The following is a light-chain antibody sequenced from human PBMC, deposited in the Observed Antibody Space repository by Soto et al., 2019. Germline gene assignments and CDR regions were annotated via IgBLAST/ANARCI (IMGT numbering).Light chain of an antibody. J-gene: IGKJ1*01. CDR3: QHYGSSLWT. Sequence: IVLTQSPGTLSLSPGERATLSCRASQSVSSSYLAWYQQKPGQAPRLLIYSASSRATGIPDRFSGSGSGTDFTLTIRRLDPEDCAVYYCQHYGSSLWTFGQGTKVDIK. CDR1: QSVSSSY. V-gene: IGKV3-20*01. CDR2: SAS.